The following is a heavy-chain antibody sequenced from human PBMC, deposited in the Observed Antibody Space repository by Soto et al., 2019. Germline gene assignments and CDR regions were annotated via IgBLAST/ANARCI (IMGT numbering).Heavy chain of an antibody. CDR2: IYYSGST. J-gene: IGHJ4*02. Sequence: SETLSLTCTVSGGSISSGDYYWSWIRQPPGKGLEWIGYIYYSGSTYYNPSLKSRVTISVDTSKNQFSLKLSSVTAADTAVYYCVLSSGYYLPSSVDYWGQGTLVTVSS. D-gene: IGHD3-22*01. CDR3: VLSSGYYLPSSVDY. V-gene: IGHV4-30-4*01. CDR1: GGSISSGDYY.